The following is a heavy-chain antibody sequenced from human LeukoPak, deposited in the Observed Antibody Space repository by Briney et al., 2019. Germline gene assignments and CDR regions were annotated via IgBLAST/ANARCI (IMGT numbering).Heavy chain of an antibody. D-gene: IGHD1-26*01. CDR1: GYTFTGYF. Sequence: ASVKVSCKAAGYTFTGYFMDWVRQAPGQGLEWMGEINPNNGDTKFAQKFEGRVTMTSDTSITTAYMELSSLKSDDTAVYYCARLRWERGALDYWGQGTPVTVSS. CDR3: ARLRWERGALDY. V-gene: IGHV1-2*02. CDR2: INPNNGDT. J-gene: IGHJ4*02.